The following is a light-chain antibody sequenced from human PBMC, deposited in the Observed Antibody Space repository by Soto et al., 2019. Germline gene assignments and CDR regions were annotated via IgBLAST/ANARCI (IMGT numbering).Light chain of an antibody. CDR3: QQSYASSWT. J-gene: IGKJ1*01. CDR2: AAS. Sequence: EIVLTQSPGTLSLSPGERATLSCRASQSISSTYLAWYRQKPGQAPRLLIYAASSRATGIPDRFSGSGSGTDFTLTISRLEPEDFAVYYCQQSYASSWTFGQGTKVDIK. CDR1: QSISSTY. V-gene: IGKV3-20*01.